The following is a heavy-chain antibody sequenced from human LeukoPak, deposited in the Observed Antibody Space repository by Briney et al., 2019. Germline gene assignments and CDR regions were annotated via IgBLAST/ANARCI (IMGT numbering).Heavy chain of an antibody. CDR2: IYYSGST. D-gene: IGHD6-13*01. V-gene: IGHV4-59*12. J-gene: IGHJ6*02. CDR1: GGSLSSYY. Sequence: KPSETLSLTCTVSGGSLSSYYWSWIRQPPGKGLEWVGYIYYSGSTNYNPSLKSRVTISVDTSKNQFSLKLSSVTAADTAVYYCARDRGIGRGYYYYGMDVWGQGTTVTASS. CDR3: ARDRGIGRGYYYYGMDV.